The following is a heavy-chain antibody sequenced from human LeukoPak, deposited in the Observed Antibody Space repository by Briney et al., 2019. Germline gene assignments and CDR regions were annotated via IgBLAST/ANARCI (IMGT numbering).Heavy chain of an antibody. CDR2: IYYSGST. J-gene: IGHJ1*01. D-gene: IGHD6-13*01. CDR1: GGSITNNSDY. CDR3: ARVGPPTPTIATAGTGYFQH. Sequence: SETLSLTCTVSGGSITNNSDYWGCIRQPPGKGLEWIGSIYYSGSTYYNPSLKSRVAISVDTSKNQFSLKLNSVTAADTAVYYCARVGPPTPTIATAGTGYFQHWGQGTLVTVSS. V-gene: IGHV4-39*07.